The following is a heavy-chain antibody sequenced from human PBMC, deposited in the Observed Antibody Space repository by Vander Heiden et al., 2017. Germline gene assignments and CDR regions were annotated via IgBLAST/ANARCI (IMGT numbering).Heavy chain of an antibody. CDR3: AIEAGSHLYNWFDP. CDR1: GFTFCDYY. Sequence: QVQLVESGGGLVKPGGSLRLSCAASGFTFCDYYMSWIRQAPGKGLEWVSYISSSGSTIYYADAVKGRFTISRDNAKNALYRQMKRMRAEETAVYYFAIEAGSHLYNWFDPWGHGTMVTVYS. J-gene: IGHJ5*02. CDR2: ISSSGSTI. V-gene: IGHV3-11*01.